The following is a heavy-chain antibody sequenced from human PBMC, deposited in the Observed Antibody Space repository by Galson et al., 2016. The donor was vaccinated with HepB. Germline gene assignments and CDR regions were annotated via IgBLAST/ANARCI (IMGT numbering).Heavy chain of an antibody. CDR1: GLTLSSYA. CDR3: AKDPNGDYIGAYDS. Sequence: SLRLSCAASGLTLSSYAVTWVRQAPGKGLEWVSTISGSRTSILYGDSVKGRFTISRDNSKNIVYLQMNSLRAEDTALYYCAKDPNGDYIGAYDSWGQGTLVTVPS. CDR2: ISGSRTSI. J-gene: IGHJ4*02. V-gene: IGHV3-23*01. D-gene: IGHD4-17*01.